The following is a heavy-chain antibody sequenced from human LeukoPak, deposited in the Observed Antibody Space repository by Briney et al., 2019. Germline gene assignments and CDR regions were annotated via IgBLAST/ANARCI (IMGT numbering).Heavy chain of an antibody. CDR1: GGTFSSYA. D-gene: IGHD3-22*01. J-gene: IGHJ4*02. CDR2: IIPIFGTA. CDR3: ARDSQRYYYDSSGYYDY. V-gene: IGHV1-69*13. Sequence: SVKVSCKASGGTFSSYAISWVRQAPGQGLEWMGGIIPIFGTANYAQKFQGRVTITAGESTSTAYMELSSLRSEDTAVYYCARDSQRYYYDSSGYYDYWGQGTLVTVSS.